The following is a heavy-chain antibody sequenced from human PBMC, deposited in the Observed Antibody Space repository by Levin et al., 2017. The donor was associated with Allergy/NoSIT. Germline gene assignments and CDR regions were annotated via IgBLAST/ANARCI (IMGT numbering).Heavy chain of an antibody. CDR2: IKQDGSEK. J-gene: IGHJ3*02. V-gene: IGHV3-7*04. CDR3: ARSGYSYGPRPDAFDI. Sequence: GGSLRLSCAASGFTFSSYWMSWVRQAPGKGLEWVANIKQDGSEKYYVDSVKGRFTISRDNAKNSLYLQMNSLRAEDTAVYYCARSGYSYGPRPDAFDIWGQGTMVTVSS. D-gene: IGHD5-18*01. CDR1: GFTFSSYW.